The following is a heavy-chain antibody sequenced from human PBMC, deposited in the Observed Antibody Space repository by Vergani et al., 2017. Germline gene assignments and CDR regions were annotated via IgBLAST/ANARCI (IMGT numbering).Heavy chain of an antibody. D-gene: IGHD3-16*01. CDR2: ISYDGNNK. J-gene: IGHJ2*01. V-gene: IGHV3-30*04. CDR1: GGTFSSYA. CDR3: ARERSGRGKRRYFDL. Sequence: QVQLVQSGAEVKKPGSSVKVSCKASGGTFSSYAMHWVRQAPGKGLEWVAVISYDGNNKYYADSVKGRFTISRDNSKKTLYLQMNSLRPEDTAVYYCARERSGRGKRRYFDLWGRGTLVTVSS.